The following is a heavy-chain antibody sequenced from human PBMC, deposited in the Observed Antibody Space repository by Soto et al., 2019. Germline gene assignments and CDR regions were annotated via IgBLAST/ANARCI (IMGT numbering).Heavy chain of an antibody. J-gene: IGHJ4*02. V-gene: IGHV3-23*01. CDR2: ISGSGGST. CDR3: AYSGYSYGYGYYFDY. Sequence: EVQLLESGGGLVQPGGSLRLSCAASGFTFSSYAMSWVRQAPGKGLEWVSVISGSGGSTYYADSVKGRFTISRDNSKNTLYLQMNSLRAEDTAVYYCAYSGYSYGYGYYFDYWGQGTLVTVSS. CDR1: GFTFSSYA. D-gene: IGHD5-18*01.